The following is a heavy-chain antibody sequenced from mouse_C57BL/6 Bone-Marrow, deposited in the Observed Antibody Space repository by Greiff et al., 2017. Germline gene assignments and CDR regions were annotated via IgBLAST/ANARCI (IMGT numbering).Heavy chain of an antibody. V-gene: IGHV1-55*01. CDR3: ARITTRVYYAMDY. D-gene: IGHD2-4*01. J-gene: IGHJ4*01. CDR2: IYPGSGST. Sequence: QVQLQQPGAELVKPGASVKMSCKASGYTFTSYWITWVKQRPGPGLEWIGDIYPGSGSTNYNEKFKSKATLTVDTSSSTAYMQLSSLTSEDSAVYYCARITTRVYYAMDYWGQGTSVTVSS. CDR1: GYTFTSYW.